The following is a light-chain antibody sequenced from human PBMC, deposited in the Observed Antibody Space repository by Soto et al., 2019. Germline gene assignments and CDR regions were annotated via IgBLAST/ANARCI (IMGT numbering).Light chain of an antibody. CDR2: DAS. CDR1: QSISSW. V-gene: IGKV1-5*01. CDR3: QHYNSYWT. J-gene: IGKJ1*01. Sequence: DIPMTQSPSTLSASVGDRVTITCRASQSISSWLAWYQQKPGKAPKLLIFDASSLESGVPSRFSGSGSGTEFTLTISSLQPDDFATYYCQHYNSYWTFDQGTKVEIK.